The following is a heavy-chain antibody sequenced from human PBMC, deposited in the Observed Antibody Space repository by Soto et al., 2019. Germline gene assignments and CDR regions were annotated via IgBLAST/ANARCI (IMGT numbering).Heavy chain of an antibody. D-gene: IGHD5-18*01. V-gene: IGHV3-23*01. CDR2: ISTSGGST. J-gene: IGHJ4*02. Sequence: EVQLLESGGGLVQPGGSLRLACAASGFTFSNYAMSWVRQAPGKGLEWVSTISTSGGSTYSADSVKGRFTISRDNSKTELYLQMNSLRAEDTAVYYCARDGLGAYTYGSYYFDYWGQGTLVTVSS. CDR3: ARDGLGAYTYGSYYFDY. CDR1: GFTFSNYA.